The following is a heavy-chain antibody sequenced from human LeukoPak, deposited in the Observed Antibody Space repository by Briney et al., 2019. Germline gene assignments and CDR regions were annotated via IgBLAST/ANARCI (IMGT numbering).Heavy chain of an antibody. D-gene: IGHD6-13*01. CDR2: INQNGGQS. CDR1: GFSFSNYW. Sequence: GGSLRLSCEASGFSFSNYWMTWVRQAPGKGLEWVADINQNGGQSYYVDSVKGRFPLSRDNAKNSLFLQLNSLRAEDTAVYYCVKNSGWYCLDYWGQGITVIVSS. J-gene: IGHJ4*02. V-gene: IGHV3-7*03. CDR3: VKNSGWYCLDY.